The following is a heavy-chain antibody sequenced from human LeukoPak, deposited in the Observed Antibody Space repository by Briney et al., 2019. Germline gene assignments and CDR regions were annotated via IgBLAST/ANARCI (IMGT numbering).Heavy chain of an antibody. V-gene: IGHV3-21*01. Sequence: GGSLRLSCVASGFTFSSYSMNWVRQAPGKGLEWVSSISSSSSYIYYADSVKGRFTISRDNAKNSLYLQMNSLRAEDTAVYYCARDFIVGANDWGQGTLVTVSS. CDR3: ARDFIVGAND. CDR1: GFTFSSYS. J-gene: IGHJ4*02. D-gene: IGHD1-26*01. CDR2: ISSSSSYI.